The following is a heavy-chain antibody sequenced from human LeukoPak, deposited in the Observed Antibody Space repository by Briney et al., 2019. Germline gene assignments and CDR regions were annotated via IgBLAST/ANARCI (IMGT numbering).Heavy chain of an antibody. Sequence: GGSLRLSCPASGFTFSDNYMSWIRQAPGKGLEWVSYISSSGSAIYYADSAKGRFTISRDNAKNSLYLQMNSLRAEDTAVYYCAKSPYYDFWSGSWYYYYMDVWGKGTTVTVSS. CDR2: ISSSGSAI. D-gene: IGHD3-3*01. CDR3: AKSPYYDFWSGSWYYYYMDV. CDR1: GFTFSDNY. V-gene: IGHV3-11*04. J-gene: IGHJ6*03.